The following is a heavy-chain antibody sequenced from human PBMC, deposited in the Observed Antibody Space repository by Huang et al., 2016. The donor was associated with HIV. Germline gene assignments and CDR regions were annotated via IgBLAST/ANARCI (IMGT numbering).Heavy chain of an antibody. V-gene: IGHV4-34*01. CDR2: SNHSEST. CDR3: ARGQGGYYYYYMDV. CDR1: GGSFSGYY. Sequence: QVQLQQWGAGLLRPSETLSLTCAVYGGSFSGYYGTWIRQPPGQGLEWIGESNHSESTNYNPSLKSRVTISVDTSRNQFSLTLTSVTAADTAVYYCARGQGGYYYYYMDVWGKGTTVTVSS. J-gene: IGHJ6*03.